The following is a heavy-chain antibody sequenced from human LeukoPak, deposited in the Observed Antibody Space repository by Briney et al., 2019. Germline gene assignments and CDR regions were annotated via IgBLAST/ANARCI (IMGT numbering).Heavy chain of an antibody. CDR3: ARGVARAYYFDY. V-gene: IGHV1-24*01. D-gene: IGHD1-26*01. J-gene: IGHJ4*02. Sequence: GASVKVSCKVSGYTLTELSMHWVRQAPGKGLERMGGFDPEDGETIYAQKFQGRVTMTEDTSTDTAYMELSSLRSEDTAVYYCARGVARAYYFDYWGQGTLVTVSS. CDR2: FDPEDGET. CDR1: GYTLTELS.